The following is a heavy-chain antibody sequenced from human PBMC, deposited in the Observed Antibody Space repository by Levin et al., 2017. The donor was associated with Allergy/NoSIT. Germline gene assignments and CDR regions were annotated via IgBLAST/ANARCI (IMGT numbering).Heavy chain of an antibody. Sequence: SETLSLTCAISGDSVSSNSAAWNWIRQSPSRGLEWLGRTYYRSKWYNDYAVSVKSRITINPDTSKNQFSLQLNSVTPEDTAVYYCARDKRYDSRDRGYYYGMDVWGQGTTVTVSS. CDR1: GDSVSSNSAA. CDR2: TYYRSKWYN. CDR3: ARDKRYDSRDRGYYYGMDV. J-gene: IGHJ6*02. D-gene: IGHD3-22*01. V-gene: IGHV6-1*01.